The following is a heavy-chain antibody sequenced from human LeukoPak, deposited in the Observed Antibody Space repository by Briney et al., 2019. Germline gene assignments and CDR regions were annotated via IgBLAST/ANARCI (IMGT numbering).Heavy chain of an antibody. CDR2: IRSSGSTI. Sequence: PGGSLRLSCAASGFTFSSYEMNWVRHAPGKGLEWVSYIRSSGSTIYYADSVKGRFTISRDNAKNTLYLQMNGLRDEDTAVYYCARDSSGWSYYFDYWGQGTLVTVSS. CDR1: GFTFSSYE. J-gene: IGHJ4*02. D-gene: IGHD6-19*01. V-gene: IGHV3-48*03. CDR3: ARDSSGWSYYFDY.